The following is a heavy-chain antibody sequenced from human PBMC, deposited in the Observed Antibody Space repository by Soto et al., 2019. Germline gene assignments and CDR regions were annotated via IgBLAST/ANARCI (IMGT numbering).Heavy chain of an antibody. CDR2: IYWDDDK. V-gene: IGHV2-5*02. D-gene: IGHD1-1*01. CDR1: GFSLTTRPVG. J-gene: IGHJ4*02. Sequence: QITLKESGPTLVKPTQTLTLTCTFSGFSLTTRPVGVGWIRQPPGQALEWVALIYWDDDKRYNPSLKTRVTIPKDTSKNQVVLTMTNMDPVDTATYYCAHRQLYNGAWNEGTFDYWGQGALVTVSS. CDR3: AHRQLYNGAWNEGTFDY.